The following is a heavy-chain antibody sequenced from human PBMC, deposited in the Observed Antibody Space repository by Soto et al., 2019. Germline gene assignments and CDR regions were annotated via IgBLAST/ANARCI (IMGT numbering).Heavy chain of an antibody. J-gene: IGHJ5*02. V-gene: IGHV4-31*03. Sequence: PSETLSLTCTVSGGSISSGGYYWSWIRQHPGKGLEWIGYIYYSGSTYYNPSLKSRVTISVDTSKNQFSLKLSSVTAADTAVYYCARVEDSGSYEANWFDPWGQGTMVTVS. CDR1: GGSISSGGYY. CDR2: IYYSGST. D-gene: IGHD1-26*01. CDR3: ARVEDSGSYEANWFDP.